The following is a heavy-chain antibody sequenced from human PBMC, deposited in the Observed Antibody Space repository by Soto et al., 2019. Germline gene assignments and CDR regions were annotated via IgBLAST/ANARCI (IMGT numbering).Heavy chain of an antibody. CDR2: ISYDGSNK. D-gene: IGHD5-12*01. CDR3: ARVRGERATINGWFDP. Sequence: GGSLRLSCAASGFTFSSYAMHWVRQAPGKGLEWVAVISYDGSNKYYADSVKGRFTISRDNSKNTLYLQMNSLRAEDTAVYYCARVRGERATINGWFDPWGQGTLVTVSS. CDR1: GFTFSSYA. V-gene: IGHV3-30-3*01. J-gene: IGHJ5*02.